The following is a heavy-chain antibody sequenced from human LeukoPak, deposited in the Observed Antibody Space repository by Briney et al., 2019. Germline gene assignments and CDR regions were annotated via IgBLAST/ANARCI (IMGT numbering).Heavy chain of an antibody. CDR1: GTSFNFDI. J-gene: IGHJ5*02. V-gene: IGHV3-23*01. CDR3: TKGLGGGDYAPSAS. D-gene: IGHD3-16*01. Sequence: GASLRLSCAAAGTSFNFDIMTWVRALAGRVVEWVSTVSPTGGTVFYADSVRGRFSISRDNSKNTLYLQMNTLRAEDTAIYYCTKGLGGGDYAPSASWGQGTLVIVSS. CDR2: VSPTGGTV.